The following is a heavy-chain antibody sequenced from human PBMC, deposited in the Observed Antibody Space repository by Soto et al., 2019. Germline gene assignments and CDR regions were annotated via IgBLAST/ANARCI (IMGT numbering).Heavy chain of an antibody. CDR3: GRGQYSRGGGYFDY. J-gene: IGHJ4*02. D-gene: IGHD6-13*01. V-gene: IGHV3-48*03. Sequence: EVQLVESGGGLVQPGGSLRLSCAASGFTFSSYEMNWVRQAPGKGLEWVSYISSSGSTIYYADSVKGRFTISRDNAKNSLFLQMNGWGAEDTAVYYCGRGQYSRGGGYFDYWGQETLDTVSS. CDR1: GFTFSSYE. CDR2: ISSSGSTI.